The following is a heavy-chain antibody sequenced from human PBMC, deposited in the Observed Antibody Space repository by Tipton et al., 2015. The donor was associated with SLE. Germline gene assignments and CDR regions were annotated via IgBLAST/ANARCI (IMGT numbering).Heavy chain of an antibody. J-gene: IGHJ3*01. CDR3: ARAGYDSWNGYFTGAFDV. CDR2: IHYSGTT. Sequence: GLVKPSETMSLTCSVSGVSISSHYWRWIRQPPGKGLEWIGYIHYSGTTNYNPSLRGRVTMSVDTSKNQFSLKLSSVTAADTAMYYCARAGYDSWNGYFTGAFDVWGRGTLVTASS. D-gene: IGHD3-3*01. V-gene: IGHV4-59*11. CDR1: GVSISSHY.